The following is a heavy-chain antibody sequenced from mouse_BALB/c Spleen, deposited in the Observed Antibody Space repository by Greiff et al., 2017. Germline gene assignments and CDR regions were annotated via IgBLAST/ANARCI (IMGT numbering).Heavy chain of an antibody. V-gene: IGHV1-14*01. Sequence: EVQVVESGPELVKPGASVKMSCKASGYTFTSYVMHWVKQKPGQGLEWIGYINPYNDGTKYNEKFKGKATLTSDKSSSTAYMELSSLTSEDSAVYYCARGAGSSSYYAMDYWGQGTSVTVSS. CDR3: ARGAGSSSYYAMDY. CDR2: INPYNDGT. D-gene: IGHD1-1*01. J-gene: IGHJ4*01. CDR1: GYTFTSYV.